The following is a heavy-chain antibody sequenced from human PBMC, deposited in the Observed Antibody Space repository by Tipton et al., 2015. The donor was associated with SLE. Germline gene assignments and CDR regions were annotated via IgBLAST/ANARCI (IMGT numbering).Heavy chain of an antibody. CDR1: GFTFSSYW. J-gene: IGHJ2*01. CDR3: ARDRKTWPQGYFDL. V-gene: IGHV3-11*01. Sequence: GSLRLSCAASGFTFSSYWLSWIRQAPGKGLEWVSYISSSGSTIYYADSVKGRFTISRDNAKNSLYLQMNSLRAEDTAVYYCARDRKTWPQGYFDLWGRGTLVTVSS. CDR2: ISSSGSTI. D-gene: IGHD1-14*01.